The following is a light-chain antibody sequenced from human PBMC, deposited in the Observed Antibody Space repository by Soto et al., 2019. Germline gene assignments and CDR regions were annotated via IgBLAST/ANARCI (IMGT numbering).Light chain of an antibody. J-gene: IGLJ1*01. V-gene: IGLV2-14*01. CDR1: SSDVGGYNY. CDR2: EVS. Sequence: QSVLTQPASVSGSPGQSITISCTGTSSDVGGYNYVSWYQQHPGKAPKLMIYEVSNRPSGVSNRFSGSKSGNTASLTISGLQAEDEADYYCSSYTSSSTGYVFGPGTKLTVL. CDR3: SSYTSSSTGYV.